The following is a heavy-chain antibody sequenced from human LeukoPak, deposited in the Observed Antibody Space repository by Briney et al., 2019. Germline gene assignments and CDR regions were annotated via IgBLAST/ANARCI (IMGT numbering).Heavy chain of an antibody. CDR1: GFTFSSYG. CDR3: AKSSYRAYGDDAFDI. Sequence: GGSLRLSCAASGFTFSSYGMHWVRQAPGKGLEWVAVISYDGSNKYYADSVKGRSTISRDNSKNTLYLQMNSLRAEDTAVYYCAKSSYRAYGDDAFDIWGQGTMVTVSS. D-gene: IGHD3-10*01. CDR2: ISYDGSNK. V-gene: IGHV3-30*18. J-gene: IGHJ3*02.